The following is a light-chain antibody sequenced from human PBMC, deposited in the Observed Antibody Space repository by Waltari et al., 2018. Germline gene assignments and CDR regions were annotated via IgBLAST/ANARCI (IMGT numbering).Light chain of an antibody. CDR3: CSYACSSTFV. CDR2: DVS. Sequence: QSALTQPASVSGSPGQSITISCTGTSSDVGGYNYVSWYQQHPGKAPKLMIYDVSKRPSVVSIRFSGSKTGNTTSLTLSALQAEDEADYYCCSYACSSTFVLGTGT. V-gene: IGLV2-23*02. J-gene: IGLJ1*01. CDR1: SSDVGGYNY.